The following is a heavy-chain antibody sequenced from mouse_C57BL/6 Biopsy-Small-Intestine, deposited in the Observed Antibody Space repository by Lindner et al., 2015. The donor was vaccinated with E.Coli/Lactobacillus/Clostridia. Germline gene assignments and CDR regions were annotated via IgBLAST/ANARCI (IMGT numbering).Heavy chain of an antibody. CDR1: GFTFNTYG. CDR3: VGQFAY. CDR2: IRTKRNNYAT. Sequence: VQLQESGGRLVQPQGSLKLSCAASGFTFNTYGMYWLRQAPGKGLEWVARIRTKRNNYATHYADSVKDRFTISRDDSQSMLYLQMNNLKTEDTAMYYCVGQFAYWGQGTLVTVSA. V-gene: IGHV10-1*02. J-gene: IGHJ3*01.